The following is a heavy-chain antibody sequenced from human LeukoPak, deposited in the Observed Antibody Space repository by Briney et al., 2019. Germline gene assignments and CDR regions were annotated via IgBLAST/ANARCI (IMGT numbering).Heavy chain of an antibody. Sequence: GGSLRLSCAASGFTFRLYWMHWVRQVTGKGLVWVSRINTDGRSTSYADSVKGRFTVSRDNAKNTLCLQMNSLRAEDTAVYYRARDPSSSSWYDYWGQGTLVTVSS. CDR1: GFTFRLYW. V-gene: IGHV3-74*01. CDR3: ARDPSSSSWYDY. D-gene: IGHD6-6*01. CDR2: INTDGRST. J-gene: IGHJ4*02.